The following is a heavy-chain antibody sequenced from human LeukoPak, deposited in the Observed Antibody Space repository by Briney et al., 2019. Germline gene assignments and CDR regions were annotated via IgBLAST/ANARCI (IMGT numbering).Heavy chain of an antibody. CDR3: ARGHGYNWNYREHNWFDP. CDR2: INHSGST. V-gene: IGHV4-39*07. Sequence: PSETLSLTCTVSGGSISSSSYYWSWIRQPPGKRLEWIGEINHSGSTNYNPSLKSRVTISVDTSKNQFSLKLSSVTAADTAVYYCARGHGYNWNYREHNWFDPWGQGTLVTVSS. CDR1: GGSISSSSYY. D-gene: IGHD1-7*01. J-gene: IGHJ5*02.